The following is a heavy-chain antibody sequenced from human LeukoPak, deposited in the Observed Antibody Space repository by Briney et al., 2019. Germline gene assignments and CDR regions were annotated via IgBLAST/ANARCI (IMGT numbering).Heavy chain of an antibody. CDR2: ISGSGGST. CDR3: AKVSSKSARLGYFDY. CDR1: GFTFSSYA. Sequence: GGSLRLSCAASGFTFSSYAMSWARQAPGKGLEWVSAISGSGGSTYYADSVKGRFTISRDNSKNTLYLQMNSLRAEDTAVYYCAKVSSKSARLGYFDYWGQGTLVTVSS. V-gene: IGHV3-23*01. D-gene: IGHD2-15*01. J-gene: IGHJ4*02.